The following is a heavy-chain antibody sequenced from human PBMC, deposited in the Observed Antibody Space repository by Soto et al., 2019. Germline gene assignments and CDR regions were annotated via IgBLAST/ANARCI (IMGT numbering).Heavy chain of an antibody. D-gene: IGHD4-4*01. CDR3: ARSNAKPNRGFHYYYYIDV. CDR2: INHSGST. Sequence: SETLSLTCAVYGGSFSGYYWSWIRQPPGKGLEWIGEINHSGSTNYNPSLKSRVTISVDTSKNQFSLKLSSVTAADTAVYYCARSNAKPNRGFHYYYYIDVCGKGTTVTVSS. CDR1: GGSFSGYY. V-gene: IGHV4-34*01. J-gene: IGHJ6*03.